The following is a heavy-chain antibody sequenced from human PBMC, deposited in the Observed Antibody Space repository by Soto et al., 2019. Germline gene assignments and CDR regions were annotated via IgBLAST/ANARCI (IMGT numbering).Heavy chain of an antibody. J-gene: IGHJ4*02. CDR3: ARGGGVAVAGNDY. V-gene: IGHV4-34*01. CDR2: INHSGST. Sequence: SETLSLTCAVYGGSLSGYYWSWIRQPPGKGLEWIGEINHSGSTNYNPSLKSRVTISVDTSKNQFSLKLSSVTAADTAVYYCARGGGVAVAGNDYWGQGTLVTVS. D-gene: IGHD6-19*01. CDR1: GGSLSGYY.